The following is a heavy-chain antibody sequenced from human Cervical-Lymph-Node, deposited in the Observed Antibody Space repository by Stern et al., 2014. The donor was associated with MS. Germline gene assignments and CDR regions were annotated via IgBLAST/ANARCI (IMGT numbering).Heavy chain of an antibody. CDR1: GFTFSTYW. D-gene: IGHD2-15*01. CDR3: ARGVMVAATYAYDI. Sequence: EVQLVESGGGLIQPGGSLRLSCAASGFTFSTYWIHWVRQAPGNGLVWVSRINSDESSTTYADSVKGRFSISRDNDKNTLYLQMNSLRAEDTAVYYCARGVMVAATYAYDIWGQGTMVTISS. CDR2: INSDESST. V-gene: IGHV3-74*01. J-gene: IGHJ3*02.